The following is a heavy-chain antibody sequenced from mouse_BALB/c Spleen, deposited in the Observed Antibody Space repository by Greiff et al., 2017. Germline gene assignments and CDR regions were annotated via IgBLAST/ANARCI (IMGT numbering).Heavy chain of an antibody. CDR3: ARKDYYYGSSYDAMDY. Sequence: VQLQQSGAELVKPGASVKLSCKTSGYTFTSYWIQWVKQRPGQGLGWIGEIFPGTGTTYYNEKFKGKATLTIDTSSSTAYMQLSSLTSEDSAVYFCARKDYYYGSSYDAMDYWGQGTSVTVSS. D-gene: IGHD1-1*01. CDR1: GYTFTSYW. J-gene: IGHJ4*01. V-gene: IGHV1S132*01. CDR2: IFPGTGTT.